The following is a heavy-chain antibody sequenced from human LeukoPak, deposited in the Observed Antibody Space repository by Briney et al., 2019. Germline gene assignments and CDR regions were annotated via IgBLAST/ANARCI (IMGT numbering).Heavy chain of an antibody. CDR2: IFGSGGSA. Sequence: GGSLRLSCTASGFTFNNYAMYWVRQAPRKGLEWVAGIFGSGGSAHYADSVKGRFTISRDNSKNTVYQQMDSLRGEDTALYYCTKTTTGYSSGQYPGWPADHWGQGALVTVSS. J-gene: IGHJ4*02. V-gene: IGHV3-23*01. CDR1: GFTFNNYA. D-gene: IGHD3-22*01. CDR3: TKTTTGYSSGQYPGWPADH.